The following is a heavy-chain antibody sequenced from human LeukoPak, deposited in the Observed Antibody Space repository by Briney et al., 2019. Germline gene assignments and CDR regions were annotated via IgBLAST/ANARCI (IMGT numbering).Heavy chain of an antibody. CDR3: ARDRVPTVYFAFDI. V-gene: IGHV3-23*01. CDR1: QFTFYNYA. J-gene: IGHJ3*02. Sequence: GGSLRLSCAASQFTFYNYAMSWVRQAPGKGLEWVSAISGSGSSTYYADSVKGRFTISRDNSENTLYLQLNSLRAEDTAIYYCARDRVPTVYFAFDIWGQGTVVTVSP. D-gene: IGHD4-11*01. CDR2: ISGSGSST.